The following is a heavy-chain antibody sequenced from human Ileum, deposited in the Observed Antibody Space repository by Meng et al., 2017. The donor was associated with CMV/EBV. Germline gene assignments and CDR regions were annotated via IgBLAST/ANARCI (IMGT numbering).Heavy chain of an antibody. V-gene: IGHV4-4*07. D-gene: IGHD3-16*01. Sequence: PPQELRPWGAELVKPSPTLCIPCGDSRTSYFWPCFRRAAGTGLEWLGRIDSNGATNYTPSLQCLDTLSTVSLKNQITLNVTSVTSADTAVYYCSSWGSGRSPTADWFDPWGQGTLVTVSS. J-gene: IGHJ5*02. CDR2: IDSNGAT. CDR3: SSWGSGRSPTADWFDP. CDR1: GDSRTSYF.